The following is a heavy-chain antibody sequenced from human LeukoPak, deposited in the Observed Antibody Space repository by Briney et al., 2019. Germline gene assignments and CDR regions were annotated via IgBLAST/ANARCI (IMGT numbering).Heavy chain of an antibody. V-gene: IGHV1-2*02. CDR1: GYTFTDYF. CDR3: ARELSAVGRWGAFDM. J-gene: IGHJ3*02. D-gene: IGHD6-13*01. Sequence: PGASVKVSCKASGYTFTDYFIHWIRQAPGQGLEWMGWINPNSGATSYAQKFQGRVTMTRDTSINTGNMELTGLRFDDTAVYYCARELSAVGRWGAFDMWGQGTMVTVSS. CDR2: INPNSGAT.